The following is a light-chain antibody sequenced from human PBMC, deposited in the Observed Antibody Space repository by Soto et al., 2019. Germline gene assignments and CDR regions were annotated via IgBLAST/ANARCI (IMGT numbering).Light chain of an antibody. CDR3: QQRHMWPIT. CDR1: QSFRGL. J-gene: IGKJ5*01. V-gene: IGKV3-11*01. CDR2: DAY. Sequence: VVLTQSPVTLSLSPRERATLSCRASQSFRGLLAWYQQKPGQAPRLIIYDAYNRATGIPPRFSGSGAGTDFTLTISSLEPEDSAVYYCQQRHMWPITFGQGTRLEIK.